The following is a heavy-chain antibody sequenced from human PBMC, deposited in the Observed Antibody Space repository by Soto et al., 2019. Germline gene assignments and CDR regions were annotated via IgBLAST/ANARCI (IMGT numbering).Heavy chain of an antibody. CDR2: HRNKANSYTT. CDR1: GFTFSDHY. V-gene: IGHV3-72*01. J-gene: IGHJ6*04. D-gene: IGHD6-13*01. Sequence: GGSLRLSCAASGFTFSDHYMDWVRQAPGKGLEWVGRHRNKANSYTTEYAASVKGRFTISRDDSKNSLYLQMSSLRSDDTAVYYCARSLYSSRGYTSGNSYYYSGMAVWAKGTRVTVPQ. CDR3: ARSLYSSRGYTSGNSYYYSGMAV.